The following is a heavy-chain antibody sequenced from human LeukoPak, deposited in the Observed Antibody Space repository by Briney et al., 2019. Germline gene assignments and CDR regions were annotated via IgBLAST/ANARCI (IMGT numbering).Heavy chain of an antibody. Sequence: ASVKVSCKASGYTFTGYYIHWVRQAPGQGPEWMGWIYPHSGGTNYAQKFQGRVTMTRDTSISTAYMELNRLRSDDTAVYYCARDQVDAGSYFAFFDYWGQGTLVTVSS. CDR2: IYPHSGGT. CDR1: GYTFTGYY. CDR3: ARDQVDAGSYFAFFDY. V-gene: IGHV1-2*02. J-gene: IGHJ4*02. D-gene: IGHD1-26*01.